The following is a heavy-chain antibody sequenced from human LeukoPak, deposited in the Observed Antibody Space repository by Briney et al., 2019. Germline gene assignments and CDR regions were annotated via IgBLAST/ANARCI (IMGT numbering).Heavy chain of an antibody. D-gene: IGHD1-26*01. V-gene: IGHV3-30*02. CDR2: IWYGGSNK. CDR3: AKDRSYNDAFGI. J-gene: IGHJ3*02. Sequence: GGSLRLSCTAYRFTFSSYGMHWVRQAPGKGLEWMAVIWYGGSNKYYADSVKGRFTISRDNSKNTLYLQMNSLRAEDTAVYYCAKDRSYNDAFGIWGQWTMVTVSS. CDR1: RFTFSSYG.